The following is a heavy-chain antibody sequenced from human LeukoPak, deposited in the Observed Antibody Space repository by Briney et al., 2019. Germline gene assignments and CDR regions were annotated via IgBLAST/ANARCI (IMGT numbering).Heavy chain of an antibody. CDR3: ARRGGSSGWYYFDY. J-gene: IGHJ4*02. CDR2: IYSSGST. Sequence: SETLSLTCTVSGGSISSYYWSWIRQPPGKGLEWIGYIYSSGSTNYNPSLKSRVTISVDTSTNQFSLKLSSVTAADTAVYYCARRGGSSGWYYFDYWGQGTLVTVSS. V-gene: IGHV4-59*08. D-gene: IGHD6-19*01. CDR1: GGSISSYY.